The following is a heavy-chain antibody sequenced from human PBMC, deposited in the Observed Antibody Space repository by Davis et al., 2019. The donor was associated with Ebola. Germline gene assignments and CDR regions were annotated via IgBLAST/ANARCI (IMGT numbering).Heavy chain of an antibody. V-gene: IGHV4-59*05. D-gene: IGHD1-7*01. J-gene: IGHJ4*02. CDR1: GFTSSNHY. CDR2: IHNSGST. Sequence: PGGSLRLSCAASGFTSSNHYMSWIRQPPGEGLEWIGRIHNSGSTYYNPSLRSQVTISVDSSKNQFSLKVTSVTAADTALYYCARLSPLGTTVDYWGQGILVTVSS. CDR3: ARLSPLGTTVDY.